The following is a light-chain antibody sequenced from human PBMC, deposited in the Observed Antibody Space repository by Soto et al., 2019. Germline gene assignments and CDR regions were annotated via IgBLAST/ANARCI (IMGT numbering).Light chain of an antibody. CDR2: GAS. Sequence: EIVMTQSPATLSVSPGERATLSCRASQSVSSSYLAWYQQKPGQAPRLLIYGASSRATSIPDRFSGSGSGTDFTLTISRLEPEDFAVYYCQQYGSSGTFGQGTKVEIK. CDR3: QQYGSSGT. CDR1: QSVSSSY. J-gene: IGKJ1*01. V-gene: IGKV3-20*01.